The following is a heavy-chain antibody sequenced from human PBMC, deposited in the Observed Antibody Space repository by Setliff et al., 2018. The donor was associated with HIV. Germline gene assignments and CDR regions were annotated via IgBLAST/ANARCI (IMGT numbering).Heavy chain of an antibody. CDR3: ARVADYDLTSYYFFDY. D-gene: IGHD3-9*01. Sequence: PSETLSLTCSVFRGSLSSGGYYWSWIRQHPGKGLEWIGYVFHTGITYQNPSLESRLSMSVDTSQNRFSLRLTSVTAADTAVYYCARVADYDLTSYYFFDYWGRGTLVTVSS. J-gene: IGHJ4*02. CDR1: RGSLSSGGYY. V-gene: IGHV4-31*03. CDR2: VFHTGIT.